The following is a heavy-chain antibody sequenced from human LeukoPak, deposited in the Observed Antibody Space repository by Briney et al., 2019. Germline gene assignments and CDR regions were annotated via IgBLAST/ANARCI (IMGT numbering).Heavy chain of an antibody. V-gene: IGHV3-30*01. Sequence: GGSLRLSCAASGFTFSSYAMHWVRQAPGKGLEWVAVISYGGSNKYYADSVKGRFTISRDNSKNTLYLQMNSLRAEDTAVYYCASVPTHYYDSSGYYPGGYWGQGTLVTVSS. D-gene: IGHD3-22*01. CDR1: GFTFSSYA. CDR3: ASVPTHYYDSSGYYPGGY. CDR2: ISYGGSNK. J-gene: IGHJ4*02.